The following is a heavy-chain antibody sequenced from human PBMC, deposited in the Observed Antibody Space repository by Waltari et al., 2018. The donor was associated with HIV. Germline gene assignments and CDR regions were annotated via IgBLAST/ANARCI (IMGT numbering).Heavy chain of an antibody. J-gene: IGHJ4*02. CDR2: IRSKANSYGT. D-gene: IGHD6-6*01. CDR1: GFTFSGSA. V-gene: IGHV3-73*02. CDR3: TRMSIAARPDDY. Sequence: EVQLVESGGGLVQPGGSLKLSCAASGFTFSGSALHWVRQASGKGLEWVGRIRSKANSYGTAYAASVKGRFTISRDDSKNTAYLQMNSLKTEDTAVYYCTRMSIAARPDDYWGQGTLVTVSS.